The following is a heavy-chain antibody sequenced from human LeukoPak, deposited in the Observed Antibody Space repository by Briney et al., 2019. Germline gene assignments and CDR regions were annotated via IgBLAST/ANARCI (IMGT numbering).Heavy chain of an antibody. V-gene: IGHV1-69*06. CDR3: ATAPTPPYEWELLT. CDR1: GGTFSSYA. J-gene: IGHJ5*02. CDR2: IIPIFGTA. D-gene: IGHD1-26*01. Sequence: SVKVSCKASGGTFSSYAISWVRQAPGQGLEWMGGIIPIFGTAIYAQKFQGRVTMTEDTSTDTAYMELSSLRSEDTAVYYCATAPTPPYEWELLTWGQGTLVTVSS.